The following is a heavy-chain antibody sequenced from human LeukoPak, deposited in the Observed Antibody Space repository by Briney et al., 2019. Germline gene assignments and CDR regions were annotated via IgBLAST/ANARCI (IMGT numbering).Heavy chain of an antibody. Sequence: SVKVSCKASGYTLTSYDINWVRQAPGQGLEWMGRIIPIFGTANYAQKFQGRVTITTDESTSTAYMELSSLRSEDTAVYYCARGGYSYGYSFDYWGQGTLVTVSS. CDR2: IIPIFGTA. D-gene: IGHD5-18*01. CDR1: GYTLTSYD. CDR3: ARGGYSYGYSFDY. V-gene: IGHV1-69*05. J-gene: IGHJ4*02.